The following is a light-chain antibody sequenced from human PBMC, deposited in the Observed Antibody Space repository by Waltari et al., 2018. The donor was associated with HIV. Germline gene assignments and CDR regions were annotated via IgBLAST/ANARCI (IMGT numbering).Light chain of an antibody. Sequence: SELTQDPSVSVALGQTVRITCQGDSLRSYYASWYQQKSGQAPVVVFFGRNNRPTRSADRFSGSSSGNTASLTITGAEAEDEADSYCHSRESSGNQVLFGGGTKVTVL. CDR3: HSRESSGNQVL. CDR2: GRN. CDR1: SLRSYY. J-gene: IGLJ2*01. V-gene: IGLV3-19*01.